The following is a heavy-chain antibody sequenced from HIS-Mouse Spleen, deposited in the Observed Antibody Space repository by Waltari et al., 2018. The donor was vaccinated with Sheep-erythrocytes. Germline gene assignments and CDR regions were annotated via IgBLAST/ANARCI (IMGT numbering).Heavy chain of an antibody. CDR3: AKEISRNIVVVPAAVGDY. CDR2: ISWSGGSI. J-gene: IGHJ4*02. V-gene: IGHV3-9*01. D-gene: IGHD2-2*01. Sequence: EVQLVESGGGLVQPGRSLRLSCAASGFSFDDYAIHCVREAPGKGLEWGSGISWSGGSIGDADSGRGRFTICRDTARNSLYLQMNSLRAEDTALYYCAKEISRNIVVVPAAVGDYWGQGTLVTVSS. CDR1: GFSFDDYA.